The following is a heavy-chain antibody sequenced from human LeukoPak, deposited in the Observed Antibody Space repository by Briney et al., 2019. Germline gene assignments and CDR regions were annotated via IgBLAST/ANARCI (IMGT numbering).Heavy chain of an antibody. CDR3: AKNIITVAGTRTYFFVMDV. Sequence: GGSLRLSCAASAFTFSSYAMSWVRQAPGKGLEWVSRISGSGGSTYYADSVKGRFTISRDNSKNTLYLQMSSLRAEDTAVYYCAKNIITVAGTRTYFFVMDVWGQGTTVTVSS. CDR1: AFTFSSYA. D-gene: IGHD6-19*01. V-gene: IGHV3-23*01. CDR2: ISGSGGST. J-gene: IGHJ6*02.